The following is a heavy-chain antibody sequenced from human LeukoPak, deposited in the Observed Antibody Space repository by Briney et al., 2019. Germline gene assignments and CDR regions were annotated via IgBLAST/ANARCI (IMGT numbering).Heavy chain of an antibody. Sequence: RTGGSLRLSCTASGITFGDYAMSWVRQAPGKGLEWVGFIRSKAYGGTTEYAASVKGRFTISRDDSKSIAYLQMNSLKTEDTAVYYCTRAGGYSYGDFDYWGQGTLVTVSS. D-gene: IGHD5-18*01. CDR2: IRSKAYGGTT. J-gene: IGHJ4*02. CDR1: GITFGDYA. CDR3: TRAGGYSYGDFDY. V-gene: IGHV3-49*04.